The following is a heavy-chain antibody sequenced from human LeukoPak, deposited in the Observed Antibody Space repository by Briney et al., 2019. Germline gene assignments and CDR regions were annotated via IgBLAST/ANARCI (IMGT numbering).Heavy chain of an antibody. CDR1: GGSVSSSSHY. D-gene: IGHD2-15*01. J-gene: IGHJ5*01. CDR2: IYYSGST. CDR3: ARRDCSGGSCYLPP. V-gene: IGHV4-39*01. Sequence: SETLSLTCTVSGGSVSSSSHYWNWIRQPPGKGLEWIGSIYYSGSTNYNPSLQSRVTISVDTSKNQFSLRLSSVTAADTAMYYCARRDCSGGSCYLPPWGQGTLVNVSS.